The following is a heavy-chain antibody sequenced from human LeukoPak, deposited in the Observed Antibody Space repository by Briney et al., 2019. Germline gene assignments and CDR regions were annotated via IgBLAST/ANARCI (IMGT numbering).Heavy chain of an antibody. CDR3: ARSPTMVRFPYYFDY. CDR2: IYTSGST. CDR1: GGSISSYY. D-gene: IGHD3-10*01. Sequence: PSETLSLTCTVSGGSISSYYWSWIRQPAGKGLEWIGRIYTSGSTNYNPSLKSRVTMSVDTSKNQFSLKLSSVTAADTAVYYCARSPTMVRFPYYFDYWGQGTLVTVSS. V-gene: IGHV4-4*07. J-gene: IGHJ4*02.